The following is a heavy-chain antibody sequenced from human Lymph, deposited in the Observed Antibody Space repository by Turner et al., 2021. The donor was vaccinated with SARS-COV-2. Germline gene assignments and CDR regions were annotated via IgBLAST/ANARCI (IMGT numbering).Heavy chain of an antibody. CDR3: ARDNPHDAFDI. Sequence: EVQLVETGGGLIQPGGSLRLSCAASGFNVSSNYMSWVRQAPGKGLEWVSVIYSGGSTFYADSVRGRFTISGDNSKNTLYLQMNSLRAEDTAVYYCARDNPHDAFDIWGQGTMVTVSS. CDR1: GFNVSSNY. V-gene: IGHV3-53*02. CDR2: IYSGGST. J-gene: IGHJ3*02.